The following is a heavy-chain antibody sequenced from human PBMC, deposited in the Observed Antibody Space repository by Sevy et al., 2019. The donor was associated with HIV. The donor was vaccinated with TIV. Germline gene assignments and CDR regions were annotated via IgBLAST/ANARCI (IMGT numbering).Heavy chain of an antibody. J-gene: IGHJ4*02. Sequence: GGSLRLSCTASGFTFSSYAMSWVRQAPGKGLEWVSAISGSGGSTYYADSVKGRFTISRDNSKNTLYLQMNSLRAEDTAVYYCAKDRRRSLAAAFDYWGQGTLVTVSS. CDR1: GFTFSSYA. D-gene: IGHD6-13*01. V-gene: IGHV3-23*01. CDR3: AKDRRRSLAAAFDY. CDR2: ISGSGGST.